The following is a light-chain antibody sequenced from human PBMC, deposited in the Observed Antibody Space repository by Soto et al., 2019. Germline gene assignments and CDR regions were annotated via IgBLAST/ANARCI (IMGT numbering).Light chain of an antibody. J-gene: IGKJ5*01. CDR1: QSVSSSY. V-gene: IGKV3-20*01. Sequence: EIVLTQSPGTLSLSPGERATLSCRGSQSVSSSYLAWYQQKPGQAPRLLIFGASKRATGIPDRFSGSGSGRDFTLTISGLEPEDFAVYYCQQYGSSPLISFGQGTRLEI. CDR2: GAS. CDR3: QQYGSSPLIS.